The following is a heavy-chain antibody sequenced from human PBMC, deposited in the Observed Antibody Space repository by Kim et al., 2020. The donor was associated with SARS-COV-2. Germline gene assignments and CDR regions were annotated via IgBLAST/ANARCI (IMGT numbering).Heavy chain of an antibody. Sequence: GGSLRLSCAASGFTVSSNYMSWVRQAPGKGLEWVSVIYSGGSTYYADSVKGRFTISRDNSKNTLYLQMNSLRAEDTAVYYCARAVGDPYYFDYWGQGTLVTVSS. V-gene: IGHV3-53*01. CDR3: ARAVGDPYYFDY. D-gene: IGHD1-26*01. J-gene: IGHJ4*02. CDR1: GFTVSSNY. CDR2: IYSGGST.